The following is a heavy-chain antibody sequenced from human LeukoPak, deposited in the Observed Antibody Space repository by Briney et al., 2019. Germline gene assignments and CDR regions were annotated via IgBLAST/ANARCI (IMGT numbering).Heavy chain of an antibody. D-gene: IGHD1-26*01. J-gene: IGHJ4*02. CDR2: IYYSGST. V-gene: IGHV4-39*01. Sequence: SETLSLTCTVSGGSISSSASYWGWIRQPPGKGLEWIGSIYYSGSTYYNPSLKSRVTISVDTSKNQFSLKLSSVTAADTAVYYCARHEELLRNFDYWGQGTLVTVSS. CDR3: ARHEELLRNFDY. CDR1: GGSISSSASY.